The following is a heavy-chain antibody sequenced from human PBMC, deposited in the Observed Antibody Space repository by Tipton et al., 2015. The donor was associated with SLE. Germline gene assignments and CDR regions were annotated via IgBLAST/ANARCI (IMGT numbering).Heavy chain of an antibody. D-gene: IGHD6-13*01. V-gene: IGHV1-8*02. J-gene: IGHJ6*02. CDR3: ARRYSSSWYYYYYGMDV. Sequence: QSGAEVKKPGASVKVSCKASGYTFTSYDINWVRQATGQGLEWMGWMNPNSGNTGYAQKFQGRVTMTRNTSISTAYMELSSLRSEDTAVYYCARRYSSSWYYYYYGMDVWGQGTTVTVSS. CDR2: MNPNSGNT. CDR1: GYTFTSYD.